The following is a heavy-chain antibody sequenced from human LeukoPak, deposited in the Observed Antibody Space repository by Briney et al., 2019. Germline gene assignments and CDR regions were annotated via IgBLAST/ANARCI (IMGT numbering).Heavy chain of an antibody. CDR2: INHSGST. D-gene: IGHD3-9*01. Sequence: SETLSLTCAVYGGSFSGYYWSWIRQPPGKGLEWIGEINHSGSTNYNPSLKSRVTISVDTSKNQFSLKLSSVTAADTAVYYCARGPPLNYDILTGYYSYWYFDLWGRGTLVTVPS. CDR3: ARGPPLNYDILTGYYSYWYFDL. CDR1: GGSFSGYY. J-gene: IGHJ2*01. V-gene: IGHV4-34*01.